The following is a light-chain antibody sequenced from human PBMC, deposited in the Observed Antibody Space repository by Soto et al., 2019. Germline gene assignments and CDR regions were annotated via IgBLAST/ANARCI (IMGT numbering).Light chain of an antibody. CDR3: VTWDSSLSVV. Sequence: QSVLTQPPSVSAAPGQKVTISCSGTNSNIGSYYVACYQHLPGTAPKLLIYDNYKRASGIPDRFSGSKSGTSASLDITGLQTGDEADYFCVTWDSSLSVVFGGGTKVTVL. J-gene: IGLJ2*01. CDR1: NSNIGSYY. V-gene: IGLV1-51*01. CDR2: DNY.